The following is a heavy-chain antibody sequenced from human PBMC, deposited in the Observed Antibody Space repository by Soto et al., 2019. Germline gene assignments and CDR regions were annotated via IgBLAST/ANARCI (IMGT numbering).Heavy chain of an antibody. CDR3: ARHTPAISISDH. CDR2: IYHSGTT. V-gene: IGHV4-39*01. Sequence: SETLSLTCTVSGGSISSSSHHWGWIRQPPGKGLEWIGSIYHSGTTYYNPPLKSRVTISVDTSKNQFSLKLSSVTVADTAVYYCARHTPAISISDHWGQGTLVTVSS. CDR1: GGSISSSSHH. J-gene: IGHJ4*02. D-gene: IGHD2-15*01.